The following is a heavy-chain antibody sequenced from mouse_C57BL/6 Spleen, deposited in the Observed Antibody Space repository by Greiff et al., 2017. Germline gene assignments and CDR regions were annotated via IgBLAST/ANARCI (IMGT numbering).Heavy chain of an antibody. Sequence: VQLQQPGAELVKPGASVKVSCKASGYTFTSYWMHWVKQRPGQGLEWIGRIHPSDSDTNYNQKFKGKATLTVDKSSSTAYMQLSSLTSEDSAVYYCAISDDGYYPWFAYWGQGTLVTVAA. D-gene: IGHD2-3*01. J-gene: IGHJ3*01. CDR2: IHPSDSDT. V-gene: IGHV1-74*01. CDR1: GYTFTSYW. CDR3: AISDDGYYPWFAY.